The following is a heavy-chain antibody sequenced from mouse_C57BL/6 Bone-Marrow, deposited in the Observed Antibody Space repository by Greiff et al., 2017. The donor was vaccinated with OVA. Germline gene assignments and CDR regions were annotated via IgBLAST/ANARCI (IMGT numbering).Heavy chain of an antibody. J-gene: IGHJ3*01. CDR3: ARDSTYAWFAY. CDR1: GYAFSSSW. D-gene: IGHD5-1*01. V-gene: IGHV1-82*01. Sequence: QVQLQQSGPELVKPGASVKISCKASGYAFSSSWMNWVKQRPGKGLEWIGRIYPGDGDTNYNGKFKGKATLTADKSSSTAYMHLSSLTSEDSAVYFCARDSTYAWFAYWGQGTLVTVSA. CDR2: IYPGDGDT.